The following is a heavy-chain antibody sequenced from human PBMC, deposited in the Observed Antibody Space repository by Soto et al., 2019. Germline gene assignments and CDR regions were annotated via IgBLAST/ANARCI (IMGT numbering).Heavy chain of an antibody. V-gene: IGHV4-39*01. CDR3: ARLGWYKDY. D-gene: IGHD1-20*01. J-gene: IGHJ4*02. CDR1: GGSISSSSYY. CDR2: IYYSGST. Sequence: ETLSLTCTVSGGSISSSSYYWGWIRQPPGKGLEWIGSIYYSGSTYYNPSLKSRVTISVDTSKNQFSLKLSSVTAADTAVYYCARLGWYKDYWGQGTLVTVSS.